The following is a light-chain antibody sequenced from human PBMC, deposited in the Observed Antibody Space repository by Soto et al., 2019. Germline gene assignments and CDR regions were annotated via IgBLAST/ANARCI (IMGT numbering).Light chain of an antibody. CDR3: MQALQAPPT. J-gene: IGKJ1*01. V-gene: IGKV2-28*01. CDR1: GMLLSSNGYNY. Sequence: DIVMTQSPLSLPVTPVGPASSSFISTGMLLSSNGYNYVDWYLQKPGQSPQLLIYLGSNRASGVPDRFSGSGSGTDFTLRITRVEAEDVGVYHCMQALQAPPTFGQGTKVDIK. CDR2: LGS.